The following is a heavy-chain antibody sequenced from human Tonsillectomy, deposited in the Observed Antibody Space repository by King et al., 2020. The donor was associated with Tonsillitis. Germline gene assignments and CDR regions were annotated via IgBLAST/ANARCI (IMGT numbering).Heavy chain of an antibody. Sequence: QLQGSGPGLVKPSETLSLTCTVSGGSISSYYWSWIRQPPGKGLEWIGYIYYSGSTNYNPSLKSRVTISVDTSKNQFSLKLSSVTAADTAVYYCARDSSASSGFDFDYWGQGTLVTVSS. CDR2: IYYSGST. CDR1: GGSISSYY. V-gene: IGHV4-59*01. CDR3: ARDSSASSGFDFDY. J-gene: IGHJ4*02. D-gene: IGHD2-15*01.